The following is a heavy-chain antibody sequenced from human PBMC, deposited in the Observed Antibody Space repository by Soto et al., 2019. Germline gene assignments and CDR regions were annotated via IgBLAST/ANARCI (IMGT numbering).Heavy chain of an antibody. D-gene: IGHD1-26*01. CDR3: VKGAQYSGSYYYFDN. V-gene: IGHV3-64D*06. CDR2: ISDNGGST. J-gene: IGHJ4*02. Sequence: GGSLRLSCAAAGFTFRSYSMHWVRQAPGKGLEYVSAISDNGGSTYYADSVKGRFTISRDNSQNTLYLQMTTLRVEDTALYFCVKGAQYSGSYYYFDNWGQGTLVTVSS. CDR1: GFTFRSYS.